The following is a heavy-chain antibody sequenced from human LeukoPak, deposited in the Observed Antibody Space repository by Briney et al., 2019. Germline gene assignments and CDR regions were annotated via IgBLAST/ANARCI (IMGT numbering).Heavy chain of an antibody. J-gene: IGHJ6*03. CDR2: FHTRGST. CDR3: ARLGNEQWLVQMYYYMDV. Sequence: SETLSLTCTVSRGSISSGNYYWSWIRQPAGKGLEWIGRFHTRGSTNYNPSLKSRVIISVDTSKNQFSLKLNSVTAADTAVYYCARLGNEQWLVQMYYYMDVWGKGTTVTVSS. V-gene: IGHV4-61*02. CDR1: RGSISSGNYY. D-gene: IGHD6-19*01.